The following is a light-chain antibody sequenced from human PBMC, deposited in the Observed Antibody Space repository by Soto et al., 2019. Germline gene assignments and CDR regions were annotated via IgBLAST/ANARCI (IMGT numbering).Light chain of an antibody. CDR1: QSVSRW. Sequence: DSQMTQSPSTLSASVGDRVTITCRASQSVSRWLAWYQQKPGKAPKPLIYKASTLESGVPSRFSGSGSGTEFTLAISSLQPDDSATYYCQQYNDNWTFGQGTKVDIK. V-gene: IGKV1-5*03. CDR3: QQYNDNWT. CDR2: KAS. J-gene: IGKJ1*01.